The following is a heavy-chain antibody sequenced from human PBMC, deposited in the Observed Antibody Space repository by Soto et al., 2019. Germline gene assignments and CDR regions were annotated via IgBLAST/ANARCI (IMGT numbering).Heavy chain of an antibody. CDR1: GFTFSSYA. V-gene: IGHV3-23*01. CDR3: AKEHRIAAAGNVWFDP. Sequence: GGSLRLSCAASGFTFSSYAMSWVRQAPGKGLEWVSAISGSGGSTYYADSVKGRFTITRDNSKNTLYLQMNSLRAEDTAVYYCAKEHRIAAAGNVWFDPWGQGTLVTVSS. J-gene: IGHJ5*02. CDR2: ISGSGGST. D-gene: IGHD6-13*01.